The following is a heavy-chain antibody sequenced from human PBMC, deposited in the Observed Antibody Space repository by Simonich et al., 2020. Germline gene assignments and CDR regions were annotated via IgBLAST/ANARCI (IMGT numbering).Heavy chain of an antibody. CDR2: ISGSGGRT. CDR3: AKRSGVSITGTFDY. CDR1: GFTFSSYA. V-gene: IGHV3-23*01. Sequence: EVQLLESGGGLVQPGGSLRLSCAASGFTFSSYAMSWVRQAPGKGLEWGTVISGSGGRTDYAESVKGRFTISRDNSKNTLYLQMNSLRAEDTAVYYCAKRSGVSITGTFDYWGQGTLVTVSS. D-gene: IGHD1-7*01. J-gene: IGHJ4*02.